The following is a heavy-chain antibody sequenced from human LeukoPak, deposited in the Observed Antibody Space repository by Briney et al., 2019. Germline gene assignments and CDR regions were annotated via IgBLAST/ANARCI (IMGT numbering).Heavy chain of an antibody. V-gene: IGHV1-2*02. Sequence: ASVKVSCKASGYTFTGYYMHWVRQAPEQGLEWMGWINPNSGGTNCAQKFQGRVTMTRDTSISTAYMELSRLRSDDTAVYYCAGVVRFLGPGAFDIWGQGTMVTVSS. CDR3: AGVVRFLGPGAFDI. J-gene: IGHJ3*02. CDR1: GYTFTGYY. CDR2: INPNSGGT. D-gene: IGHD3-3*01.